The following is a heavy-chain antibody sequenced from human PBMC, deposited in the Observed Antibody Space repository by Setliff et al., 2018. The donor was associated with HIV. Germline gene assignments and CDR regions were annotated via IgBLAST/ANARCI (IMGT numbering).Heavy chain of an antibody. V-gene: IGHV4-59*08. CDR1: GGSIRSFF. CDR2: IYTSGST. CDR3: ARHSITLVVGVPERDDAFDI. D-gene: IGHD3-22*01. J-gene: IGHJ3*02. Sequence: SETLSLTCTVSGGSIRSFFWSWIRQPPGKGLEWIGHIYTSGSTNYNPSLKSRVTMSVDTSKNQFSLKLSSVTAADTAVYYCARHSITLVVGVPERDDAFDIWGQGTMVTVSS.